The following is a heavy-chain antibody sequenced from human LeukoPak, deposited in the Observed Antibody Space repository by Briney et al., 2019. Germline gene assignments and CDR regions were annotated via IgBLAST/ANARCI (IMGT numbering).Heavy chain of an antibody. CDR1: GGTFSSYA. V-gene: IGHV1-69*05. J-gene: IGHJ4*02. CDR3: AYGGIQAVQLNTTSFFDH. CDR2: FIPIFGTA. D-gene: IGHD4-23*01. Sequence: SVKVSCKASGGTFSSYAISWVREPPGQGLEWMGGFIPIFGTANYAQTVQGRVTITTDKSTSTAYMELSRQSSGDTAVYYCAYGGIQAVQLNTTSFFDHWGQGTLVTVSS.